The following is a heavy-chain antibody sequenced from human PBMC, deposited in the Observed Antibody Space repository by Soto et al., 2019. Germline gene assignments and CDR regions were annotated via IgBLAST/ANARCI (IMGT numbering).Heavy chain of an antibody. CDR2: ISYDGSNK. V-gene: IGHV3-30*18. D-gene: IGHD2-15*01. J-gene: IGHJ1*01. CDR1: GFTFSSYG. Sequence: QVQLVESGGGVVQPGRSLRLSCAASGFTFSSYGMHWVRQAPGKGLEWVAVISYDGSNKYYADSVKGRFTISRDNSKNTMFLQMNSLRAEDTAVYYCAKDRDIVVVVAALQHWGQGTLVTFSS. CDR3: AKDRDIVVVVAALQH.